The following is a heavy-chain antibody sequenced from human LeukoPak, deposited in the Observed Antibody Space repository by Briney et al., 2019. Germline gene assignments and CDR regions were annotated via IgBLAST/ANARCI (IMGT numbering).Heavy chain of an antibody. Sequence: PGGSLRLSCAASGFTFSSYWMHWVRQAPGKGLVWVSRINTDGSSTSYADSGKGRVTISRDNAKHTLYLQMNSLRAEDTAVYYCARARVVGYDFWSGYYISPGYWGQGTLVTVSS. CDR1: GFTFSSYW. J-gene: IGHJ4*02. D-gene: IGHD3-3*01. CDR2: INTDGSST. V-gene: IGHV3-74*01. CDR3: ARARVVGYDFWSGYYISPGY.